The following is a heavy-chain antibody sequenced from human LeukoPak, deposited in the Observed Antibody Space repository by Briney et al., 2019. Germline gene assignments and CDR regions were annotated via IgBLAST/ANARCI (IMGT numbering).Heavy chain of an antibody. J-gene: IGHJ4*02. CDR1: GYSFTSYW. D-gene: IGHD5-12*01. CDR3: ARLHRGVATIY. CDR2: IYPGDSDT. V-gene: IGHV5-51*01. Sequence: GESLKICCKGSGYSFTSYWIGWVRQIPGKGLEWMGIIYPGDSDTRYSPSFQGLVTISADKPISTAYLQWSSLTASDTAMYYCARLHRGVATIYWGQGTLVTVSS.